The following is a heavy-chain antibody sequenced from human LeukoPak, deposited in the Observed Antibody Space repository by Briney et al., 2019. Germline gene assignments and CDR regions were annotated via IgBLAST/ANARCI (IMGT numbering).Heavy chain of an antibody. V-gene: IGHV3-7*01. J-gene: IGHJ5*02. CDR1: GFTFSSYW. CDR3: ARDSHYNWFDP. CDR2: IKQDGSEK. Sequence: PGGSLRPSCAASGFTFSSYWMSWVRQAPGKGLEWVANIKQDGSEKYYVDSVKGRFAISRDNAKNSLYLQMNSLRAEDTAVYYCARDSHYNWFDPWGQGTLVTVSS.